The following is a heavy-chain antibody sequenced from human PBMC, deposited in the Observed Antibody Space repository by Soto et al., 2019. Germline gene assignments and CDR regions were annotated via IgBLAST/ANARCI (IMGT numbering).Heavy chain of an antibody. CDR3: ARGEQYSGRIFDY. Sequence: SQTLSLTCAITGDSVSSNSAGWSWVRQSPSRGLEWLGRTYYRSKWYYEYAVSVRGRITINPDTSKNQYSLQLNTVTPEDTAVYFCARGEQYSGRIFDYWGQGTLVTVSS. D-gene: IGHD1-26*01. CDR1: GDSVSSNSAG. J-gene: IGHJ4*01. V-gene: IGHV6-1*01. CDR2: TYYRSKWYY.